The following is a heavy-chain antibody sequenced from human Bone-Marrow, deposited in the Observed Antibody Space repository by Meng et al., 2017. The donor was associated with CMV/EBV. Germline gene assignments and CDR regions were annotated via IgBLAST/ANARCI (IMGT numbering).Heavy chain of an antibody. Sequence: SETLSLTFTVAGGSISSSSYYWGWIRQPPGKGLEWIGSIYYSGSTYYNPSLKSRVTISVDTSKNQFSLKLSSVTAADTAVYYCARGDCSSTSCYPYYGMDVWGQGTTVTVSS. J-gene: IGHJ6*02. CDR1: GGSISSSSYY. D-gene: IGHD2-2*01. CDR3: ARGDCSSTSCYPYYGMDV. V-gene: IGHV4-39*07. CDR2: IYYSGST.